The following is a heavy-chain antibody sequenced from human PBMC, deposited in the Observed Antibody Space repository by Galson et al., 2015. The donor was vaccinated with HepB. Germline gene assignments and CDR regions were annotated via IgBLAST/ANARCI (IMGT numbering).Heavy chain of an antibody. CDR3: AKERRTAMTTRSYYGMDV. D-gene: IGHD5-18*01. V-gene: IGHV3-30*18. CDR1: GFTFSSYG. Sequence: SLRLSCAASGFTFSSYGMHWVRQAPGKGLEWVAVISYDGSNKYYADSVKGRFTISRDNSKNTLYLQMNSLRAEDTAVYYCAKERRTAMTTRSYYGMDVWGQGTTVTVSS. J-gene: IGHJ6*02. CDR2: ISYDGSNK.